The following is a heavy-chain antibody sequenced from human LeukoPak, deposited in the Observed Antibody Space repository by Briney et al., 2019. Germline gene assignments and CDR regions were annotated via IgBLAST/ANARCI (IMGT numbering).Heavy chain of an antibody. CDR1: GVTFSSYA. Sequence: ASVKVSCKASGVTFSSYAISWVRQAPGQGLEWMGGIIPIFGTANYAQKFQGRVTITADESTSTAYMELSSLRSEDTAVYYCARGSPDCTSTSCYAFDAFDIWGQGTMVTVSS. J-gene: IGHJ3*02. V-gene: IGHV1-69*13. CDR3: ARGSPDCTSTSCYAFDAFDI. CDR2: IIPIFGTA. D-gene: IGHD2-2*01.